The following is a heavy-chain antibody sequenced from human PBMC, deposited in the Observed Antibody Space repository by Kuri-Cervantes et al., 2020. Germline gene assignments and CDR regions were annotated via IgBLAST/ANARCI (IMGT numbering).Heavy chain of an antibody. CDR2: ISYDGSNK. CDR3: ARESSSPGKYYYYYGMDV. Sequence: LSLTCAASGFTFSSYAMHWVRQAPGKGLEWVAVISYDGSNKYYADSVKGRFTISRDNSKNTLYLQMNSLRAEDTAVYYCARESSSPGKYYYYYGMDVWGQGTTVTVSS. J-gene: IGHJ6*02. CDR1: GFTFSSYA. V-gene: IGHV3-30-3*01. D-gene: IGHD6-13*01.